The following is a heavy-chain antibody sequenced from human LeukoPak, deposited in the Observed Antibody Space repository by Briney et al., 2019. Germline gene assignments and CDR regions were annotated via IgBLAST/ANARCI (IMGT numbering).Heavy chain of an antibody. Sequence: PGGSLRLSCAASGFTVSSNYMSWVRQAPGKGLEWVSVIYSGGSTYYADSVKGRFTISRDNSKNTLYLQMNSLRAEDTAVYYCARGGIAVASRVFDCWGQGTLVTVSS. CDR3: ARGGIAVASRVFDC. CDR1: GFTVSSNY. V-gene: IGHV3-66*02. D-gene: IGHD6-19*01. J-gene: IGHJ4*02. CDR2: IYSGGST.